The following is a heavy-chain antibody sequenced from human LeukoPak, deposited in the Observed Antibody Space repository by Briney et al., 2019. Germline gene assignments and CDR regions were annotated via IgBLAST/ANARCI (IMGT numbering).Heavy chain of an antibody. CDR2: IYYSGST. V-gene: IGHV4-59*01. CDR3: ARVAVTAFDY. J-gene: IGHJ4*02. CDR1: GGSICSYY. Sequence: SEALSLTCTVSGGSICSYYWSWIRQPPGKGLEWIGYIYYSGSTNYNPSLKRRVTISVDPSKNQFSLKLSSVTAADPAVYYCARVAVTAFDYRGQGTLVTVSS. D-gene: IGHD4-11*01.